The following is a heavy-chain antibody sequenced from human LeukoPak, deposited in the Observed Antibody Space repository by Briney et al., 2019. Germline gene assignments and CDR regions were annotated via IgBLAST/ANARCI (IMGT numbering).Heavy chain of an antibody. V-gene: IGHV1-2*02. CDR1: GYTFTDHH. CDR3: ARRYSYAYGYLDH. CDR2: IDHDSGGT. J-gene: IGHJ4*02. D-gene: IGHD3-16*01. Sequence: GASVTVSCKASGYTFTDHHLHWVRQAPGQGPEWMGGIDHDSGGTNYEQKFQGRVTLTGDTSISTAYMELCNLRSDDTAVYYCARRYSYAYGYLDHWGQGTLVTVSS.